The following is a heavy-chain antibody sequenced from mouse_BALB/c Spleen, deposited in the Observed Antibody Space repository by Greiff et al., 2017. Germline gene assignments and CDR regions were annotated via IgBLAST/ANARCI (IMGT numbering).Heavy chain of an antibody. CDR2: IDPETGGT. CDR1: GYTFTDYE. V-gene: IGHV1-15*01. D-gene: IGHD2-4*01. J-gene: IGHJ4*01. CDR3: TIYDYDDYYAMDY. Sequence: QVHVKQSGAELVRPGASVTLSCKASGYTFTDYEMHWVKQTPVHGLEWIGAIDPETGGTAYNQKFKGKATLTADKSSSTAYMELRSLISEDSAVYYCTIYDYDDYYAMDYWGQGTSVTVSS.